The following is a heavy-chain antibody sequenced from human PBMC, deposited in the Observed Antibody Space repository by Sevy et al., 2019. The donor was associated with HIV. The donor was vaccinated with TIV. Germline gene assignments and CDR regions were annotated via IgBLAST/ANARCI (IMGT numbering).Heavy chain of an antibody. Sequence: GGSLRLSCTASGFTFGDYCMSWVRQAPGKGLEWVAFVKSDVYGGKVDHAASVKGRFVMSRDASKTIAYLQMNGLKTDDTGVYYCTRWKAAQSIFDYWGQGALVTVSS. V-gene: IGHV3-49*04. J-gene: IGHJ4*02. D-gene: IGHD6-13*01. CDR1: GFTFGDYC. CDR3: TRWKAAQSIFDY. CDR2: VKSDVYGGKV.